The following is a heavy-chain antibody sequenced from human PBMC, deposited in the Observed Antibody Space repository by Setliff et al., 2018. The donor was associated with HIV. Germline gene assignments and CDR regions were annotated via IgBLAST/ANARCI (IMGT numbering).Heavy chain of an antibody. D-gene: IGHD3-10*01. V-gene: IGHV4-34*01. J-gene: IGHJ4*02. Sequence: PSETLSLTCAVYGASFSGYYWSWIRQPPGKGLEWIGEINLSRSTDYNPSLKSRVTISVDTSKNQFSLKLSSVTAADTAVYYCARELLRSWDGSENTYKPYYFDYWGQGTLVTVSS. CDR2: INLSRST. CDR1: GASFSGYY. CDR3: ARELLRSWDGSENTYKPYYFDY.